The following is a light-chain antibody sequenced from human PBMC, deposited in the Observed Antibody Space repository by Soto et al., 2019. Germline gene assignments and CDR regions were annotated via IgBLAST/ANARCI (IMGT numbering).Light chain of an antibody. Sequence: AIQLTQSPSSLSASVGDRVTITCRASQDIRGALAWYQQKPGKAPKILIYDVSILESGVPSRFSGSSSGTDFTLTISSLQHGDFATYYCPQFNSYPITFGQGTRLEIK. CDR1: QDIRGA. V-gene: IGKV1-13*02. CDR3: PQFNSYPIT. CDR2: DVS. J-gene: IGKJ5*01.